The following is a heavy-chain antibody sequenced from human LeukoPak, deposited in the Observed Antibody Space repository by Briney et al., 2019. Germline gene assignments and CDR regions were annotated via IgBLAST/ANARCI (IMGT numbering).Heavy chain of an antibody. Sequence: ASVKVSCKASGYTFTSYGISWVRQASGQGLEWMGWISAYNGNTNYAQKLQGRVTMTTDTSTSTAYMELRSLRSDDTAVYYCARDLWTPFYDFWSGYQRAFDYWGQGTLVTVSS. CDR3: ARDLWTPFYDFWSGYQRAFDY. D-gene: IGHD3-3*01. V-gene: IGHV1-18*01. CDR2: ISAYNGNT. CDR1: GYTFTSYG. J-gene: IGHJ4*02.